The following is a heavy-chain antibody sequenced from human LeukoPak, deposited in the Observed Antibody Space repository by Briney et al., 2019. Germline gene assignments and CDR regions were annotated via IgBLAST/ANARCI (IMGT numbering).Heavy chain of an antibody. CDR3: AKNRHSSSFYYFDY. D-gene: IGHD6-13*01. J-gene: IGHJ4*02. CDR2: IRYVGSNK. CDR1: GFAFSSYG. Sequence: GGSLKLSCAASGFAFSSYGMHWVRQAPGKGLEWVTFIRYVGSNKYYADSVKGRFTVSRDNSKNTLYLQMNSLRAEDTAVYYCAKNRHSSSFYYFDYWGQGSLVTVSS. V-gene: IGHV3-30*02.